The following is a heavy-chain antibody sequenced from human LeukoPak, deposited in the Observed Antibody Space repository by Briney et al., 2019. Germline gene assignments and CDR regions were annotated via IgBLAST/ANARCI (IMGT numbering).Heavy chain of an antibody. Sequence: SETLSLTCTVSGGSISGYYWSWIRQPPGKGLEWIGYIYYSGSTNYNPSLKSRVTISVDTSKNQFSLKLSSVTAADTAVYYCARSIILAVAGGYFDYWGQGTLVTVSS. CDR2: IYYSGST. D-gene: IGHD6-19*01. V-gene: IGHV4-59*08. J-gene: IGHJ4*02. CDR1: GGSISGYY. CDR3: ARSIILAVAGGYFDY.